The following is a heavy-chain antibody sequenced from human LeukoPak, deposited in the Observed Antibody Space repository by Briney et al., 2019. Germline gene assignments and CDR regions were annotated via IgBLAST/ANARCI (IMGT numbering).Heavy chain of an antibody. CDR1: GGTFSTYV. V-gene: IGHV1-69*06. Sequence: ASVKVSCKASGGTFSTYVISWVRQAPGQGLEWMGGIIPVFGTANYAEKFQDRVTITADKSTSTAYMELSSLRSDDTAVYFCARVSPNRRISYGYQNWFDPWGQGTLVSVSS. CDR3: ARVSPNRRISYGYQNWFDP. D-gene: IGHD5-18*01. CDR2: IIPVFGTA. J-gene: IGHJ5*02.